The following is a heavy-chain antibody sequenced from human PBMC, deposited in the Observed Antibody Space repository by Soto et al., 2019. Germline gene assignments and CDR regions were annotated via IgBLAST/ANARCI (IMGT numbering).Heavy chain of an antibody. D-gene: IGHD3-3*01. J-gene: IGHJ6*02. CDR3: ARDRSTDFGLDV. Sequence: PGGSLRLSCAASGFTFSSYAMSWVRQAPGKGLEWVSAISGSGGSTYYADSVKGRFTISRDNARFTLHLQMNSLRVDDTAIYFCARDRSTDFGLDVWGQGTTVTVSS. CDR1: GFTFSSYA. V-gene: IGHV3-23*01. CDR2: ISGSGGST.